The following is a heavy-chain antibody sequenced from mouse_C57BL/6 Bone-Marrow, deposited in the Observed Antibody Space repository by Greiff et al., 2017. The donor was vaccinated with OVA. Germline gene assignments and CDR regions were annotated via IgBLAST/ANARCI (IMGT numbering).Heavy chain of an antibody. CDR2: ISSGGSYT. CDR1: GFTFSSYG. CDR3: ARRGGAY. V-gene: IGHV5-6*01. J-gene: IGHJ3*01. Sequence: EVQLVESGGDLVKPGGSLKLSCAASGFTFSSYGMSWVRQTPDKRLEWVATISSGGSYTYYPDSVKGRFTISRDNAKNTLYLQMSSLKSEDTAMYYWARRGGAYWGQGTLVTVSA.